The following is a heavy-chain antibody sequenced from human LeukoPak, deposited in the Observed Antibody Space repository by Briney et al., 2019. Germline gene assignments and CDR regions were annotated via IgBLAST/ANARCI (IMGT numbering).Heavy chain of an antibody. CDR1: GGTFSSYA. CDR2: IIPILGTA. V-gene: IGHV1-69*06. Sequence: SVKVSCKASGGTFSSYAISWVRQAPGQGLEWMGGIIPILGTANYAQKFQGRVTITADKSTSTACMELSSLRSEDTAVYYCARDSDCSSTSCYFTSWFDPWGQGTLVTVSS. J-gene: IGHJ5*02. D-gene: IGHD2-2*01. CDR3: ARDSDCSSTSCYFTSWFDP.